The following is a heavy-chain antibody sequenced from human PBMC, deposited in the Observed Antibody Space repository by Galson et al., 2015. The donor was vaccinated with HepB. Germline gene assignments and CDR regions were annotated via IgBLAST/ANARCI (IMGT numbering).Heavy chain of an antibody. J-gene: IGHJ3*02. CDR2: VHHRGAA. V-gene: IGHV4-59*12. Sequence: SETLSLTCSGSGASMNTDDWAWIRQSPGQRLEGGGYVHHRGAANYNPSLKSRVTMSIDTSKNHFSLNLRSVTAADTAMYSCTRGFGQKCGGTTCFLGAFDIWGPGTRVIVSS. D-gene: IGHD2-21*01. CDR1: GASMNTDD. CDR3: TRGFGQKCGGTTCFLGAFDI.